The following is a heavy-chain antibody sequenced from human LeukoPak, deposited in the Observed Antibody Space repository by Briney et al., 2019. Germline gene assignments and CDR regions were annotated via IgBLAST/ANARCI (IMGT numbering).Heavy chain of an antibody. CDR2: ISNSAGII. CDR1: GFTFSTYD. J-gene: IGHJ4*02. Sequence: GGSLRLACAASGFTFSTYDMNWVRQAPGKGLEWVSFISNSAGIIKYADSVKGRFTISRDNAENSLYLQMTSLRDEDTAVYYCARDPDYYGSGTYYNHYFDYWGQGTLVTVSS. D-gene: IGHD3-10*01. V-gene: IGHV3-48*03. CDR3: ARDPDYYGSGTYYNHYFDY.